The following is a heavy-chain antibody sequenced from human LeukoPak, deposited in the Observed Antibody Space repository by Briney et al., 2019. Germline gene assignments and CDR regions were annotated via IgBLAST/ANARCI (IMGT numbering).Heavy chain of an antibody. D-gene: IGHD4-17*01. CDR3: ARVDGDYVSAY. J-gene: IGHJ4*02. CDR2: IYYSGST. Sequence: SETLSLTCTVSGGSISSYYWSWIRQPPGKGLEWIGYIYYSGSTNYNPSLKSRVTISVDTSKNQFSLKLSSVTAADTAVYYCARVDGDYVSAYWGQGTLVTVSS. V-gene: IGHV4-59*01. CDR1: GGSISSYY.